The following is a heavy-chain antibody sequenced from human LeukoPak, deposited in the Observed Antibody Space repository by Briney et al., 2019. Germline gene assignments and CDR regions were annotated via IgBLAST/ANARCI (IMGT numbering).Heavy chain of an antibody. D-gene: IGHD4-23*01. J-gene: IGHJ5*02. CDR2: IWYDGSNK. V-gene: IGHV3-33*01. Sequence: PGGSLRLSCAASGFTFSSYGMHWVRQAPGKGLEWAAVIWYDGSNKYYADSVKGRFTISRDNSKNTLYLQMNSLRAEDTAVYYCARMYGGTWFDPWGQGTLVTVSS. CDR1: GFTFSSYG. CDR3: ARMYGGTWFDP.